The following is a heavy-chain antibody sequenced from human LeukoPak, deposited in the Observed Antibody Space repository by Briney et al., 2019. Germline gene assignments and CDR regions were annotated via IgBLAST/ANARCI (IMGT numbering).Heavy chain of an antibody. CDR2: IYYTGST. CDR3: ARGVWSLHSGVSVDS. V-gene: IGHV4-59*01. CDR1: GASISDYY. J-gene: IGHJ4*02. Sequence: SETLSLTCSMSGASISDYYWSCIRHPPGKGLECVGHIYYTGSTNYSPSLKSRVTISVDTSKSQFSLRLSSVTAGDTAVYYCARGVWSLHSGVSVDSWGQGMLVTVSS. D-gene: IGHD3-10*01.